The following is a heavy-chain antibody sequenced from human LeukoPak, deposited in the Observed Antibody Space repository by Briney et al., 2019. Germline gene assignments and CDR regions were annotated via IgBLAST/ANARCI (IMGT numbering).Heavy chain of an antibody. V-gene: IGHV3-33*01. CDR3: ARDPPYCGGDCPYGDAFDI. J-gene: IGHJ3*02. D-gene: IGHD2-21*02. CDR1: GFTFSSYG. Sequence: GGSLRLSCAASGFTFSSYGMHWARQAPGKGLEWVAVIWYDGSNKYYADSVKGRFTISRDNSKNTLYLQMNSLRAEDTAVYYCARDPPYCGGDCPYGDAFDIWGQGTMVTVSS. CDR2: IWYDGSNK.